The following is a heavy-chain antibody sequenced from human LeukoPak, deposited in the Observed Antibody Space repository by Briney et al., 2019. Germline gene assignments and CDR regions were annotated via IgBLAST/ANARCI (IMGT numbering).Heavy chain of an antibody. CDR2: IYPGDSDT. D-gene: IGHD3-22*01. V-gene: IGHV5-51*01. CDR1: GYSFTSYW. J-gene: IGHJ3*02. Sequence: GESLKISCKGSGYSFTSYWIAWVRQMPGKGLEWMGIIYPGDSDTRYSPSFQGQVTISADKSISTAYLQWSSLKASDTAMYYCARGSRVFAHYDSSGYYSAFDIWGQGTMVTVSS. CDR3: ARGSRVFAHYDSSGYYSAFDI.